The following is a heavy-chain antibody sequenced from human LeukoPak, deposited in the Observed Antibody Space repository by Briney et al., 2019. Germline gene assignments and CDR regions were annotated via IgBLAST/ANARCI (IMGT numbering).Heavy chain of an antibody. V-gene: IGHV1-18*01. D-gene: IGHD6-19*01. CDR1: GYTFTNYG. Sequence: ASVKVSCKASGYTFTNYGISRVRQAPGQGLEWMGWISAYNGNTNYAQKLQGRVTTTTDTSTSTAYMELRSLRSDDTAVYYCARVWGGVAGITIDYWGQGTLVTVSS. CDR3: ARVWGGVAGITIDY. J-gene: IGHJ4*02. CDR2: ISAYNGNT.